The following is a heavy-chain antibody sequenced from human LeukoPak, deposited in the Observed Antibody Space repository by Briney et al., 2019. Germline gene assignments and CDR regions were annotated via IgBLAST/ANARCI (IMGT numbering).Heavy chain of an antibody. Sequence: PGGSLRLSCAASGFTFSSYAMHWVRQAPGKGLEWVAFIRYDGSNKYYADSVKGRFTISRDNSKNTLYLQMNSLRAEDTAVYYCAKGLDGYNRVVAYWGQGTLVTVSS. CDR3: AKGLDGYNRVVAY. CDR1: GFTFSSYA. CDR2: IRYDGSNK. V-gene: IGHV3-30*02. D-gene: IGHD5-24*01. J-gene: IGHJ4*02.